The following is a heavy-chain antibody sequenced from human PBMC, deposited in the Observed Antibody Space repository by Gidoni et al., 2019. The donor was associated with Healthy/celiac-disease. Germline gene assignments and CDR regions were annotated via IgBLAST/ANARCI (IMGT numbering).Heavy chain of an antibody. D-gene: IGHD2-8*01. CDR2: IYYSGST. CDR3: ARVARSAWYWFDP. Sequence: QVQLQESGPGLVKPSQTLSVTCTVPGGSISSGGYSWSLIRRHPGKGLEWIGYIYYSGSTYYNPSLKSRVTISVDTSKNQFSLKLSSVTAADTAVYYCARVARSAWYWFDPWGQGTLVTVSS. J-gene: IGHJ5*02. V-gene: IGHV4-31*03. CDR1: GGSISSGGYS.